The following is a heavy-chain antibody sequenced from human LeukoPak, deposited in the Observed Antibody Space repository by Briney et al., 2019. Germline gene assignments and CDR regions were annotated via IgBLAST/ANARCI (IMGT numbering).Heavy chain of an antibody. CDR2: IIIGNGDT. J-gene: IGHJ4*02. Sequence: SVKVSCKAFGFTFSDSAVQWARQARGQRPEWIGWIIIGNGDTYYAQNFLGRVTVTRDTSTTTVHMELRGLRSEDTAVYYCARDQEGFDYWGQGTVVTVSS. CDR3: ARDQEGFDY. CDR1: GFTFSDSA. V-gene: IGHV1-58*01.